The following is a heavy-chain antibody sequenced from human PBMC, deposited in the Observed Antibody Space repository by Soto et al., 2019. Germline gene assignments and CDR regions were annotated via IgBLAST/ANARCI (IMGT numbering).Heavy chain of an antibody. J-gene: IGHJ6*02. CDR3: SRFIMVGGWFDPNYFPGMDV. CDR1: GYTFSNYG. D-gene: IGHD6-19*01. Sequence: QVQLVQSGAEVKKPGASVTVSCKTSGYTFSNYGINWVRQAPGQGLEWMGWISGYNGNTNYAQTGQGRVTMTTDTSPGTVYMELRSLKSDDTAIYYCSRFIMVGGWFDPNYFPGMDVWGQGTTVTVSS. V-gene: IGHV1-18*01. CDR2: ISGYNGNT.